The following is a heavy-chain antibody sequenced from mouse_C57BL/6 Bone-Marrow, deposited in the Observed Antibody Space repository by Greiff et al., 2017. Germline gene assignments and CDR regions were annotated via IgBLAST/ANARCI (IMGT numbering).Heavy chain of an antibody. CDR3: ARNLITTVAPFAY. D-gene: IGHD1-1*01. Sequence: EVKLVESGGGLVKPGGSLKLSCAASGFTFSDYGMHWVRQAPEKGLEWVAYISSGSSTIYYADTVKGRFTISRDNAKNTLFLQMTSLRSEDTAMYYCARNLITTVAPFAYWGQGTLVTVSA. J-gene: IGHJ3*01. CDR1: GFTFSDYG. V-gene: IGHV5-17*01. CDR2: ISSGSSTI.